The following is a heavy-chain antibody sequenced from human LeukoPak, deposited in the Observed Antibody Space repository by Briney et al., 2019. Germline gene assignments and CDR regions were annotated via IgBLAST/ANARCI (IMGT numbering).Heavy chain of an antibody. J-gene: IGHJ4*02. CDR3: ARGQRAAAGFDY. Sequence: PGGSLRLSCAASGFTFSSYVMSWVRQAPGKGLEWVSAISGSDGSTWYADSVKGRFTVSRDNSKNTLYLQMNSLRAEDTAVYYCARGQRAAAGFDYWGQGTLVTVSS. CDR2: ISGSDGST. D-gene: IGHD6-13*01. CDR1: GFTFSSYV. V-gene: IGHV3-23*01.